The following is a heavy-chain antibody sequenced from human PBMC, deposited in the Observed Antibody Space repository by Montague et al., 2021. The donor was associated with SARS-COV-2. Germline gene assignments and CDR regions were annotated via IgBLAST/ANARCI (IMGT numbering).Heavy chain of an antibody. Sequence: SISWAASGFTFSNIWMSWVRQAPGKGLEWVANIKPDESEKNYVDSVKGRFSISRDNAKNSLYLQMDNLRAEDTAIYYCAKNGGAHGLDVWGQGTSVSVSS. D-gene: IGHD4-23*01. CDR1: GFTFSNIW. V-gene: IGHV3-7*01. CDR2: IKPDESEK. CDR3: AKNGGAHGLDV. J-gene: IGHJ6*02.